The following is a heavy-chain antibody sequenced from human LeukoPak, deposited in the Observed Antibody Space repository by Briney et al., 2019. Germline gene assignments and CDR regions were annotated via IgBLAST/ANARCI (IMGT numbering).Heavy chain of an antibody. CDR3: ARDKPPIFGVVYFDY. Sequence: PGRSLRLSCAASGFTFSSYSMNWVRQAPGKGLEWVSSISSSSSYIYYADSVKGRFTISRDNAKNSLYLQMNSLRAEDTAVYYCARDKPPIFGVVYFDYWGQGTLVTVSS. CDR1: GFTFSSYS. D-gene: IGHD3-3*01. CDR2: ISSSSSYI. J-gene: IGHJ4*02. V-gene: IGHV3-21*01.